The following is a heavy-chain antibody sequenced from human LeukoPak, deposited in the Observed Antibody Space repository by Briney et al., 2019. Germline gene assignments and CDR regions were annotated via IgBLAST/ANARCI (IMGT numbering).Heavy chain of an antibody. CDR1: GGSISSYY. V-gene: IGHV4-59*01. J-gene: IGHJ4*02. CDR2: IYYSGST. D-gene: IGHD5-18*01. Sequence: KPSETLSLTCTVSGGSISSYYWSWIRQPPGKGLEWIGYIYYSGSTNYNPSLKSRVTISVDTSTNQFSLKLSSVTAADTAVYYCARGIGYSYGPLDYWGQGTLVTVSS. CDR3: ARGIGYSYGPLDY.